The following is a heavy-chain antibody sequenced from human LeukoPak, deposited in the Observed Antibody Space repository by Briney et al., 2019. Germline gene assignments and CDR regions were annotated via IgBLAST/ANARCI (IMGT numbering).Heavy chain of an antibody. CDR2: VNSDGFST. CDR1: GCTFSSYW. J-gene: IGHJ3*02. Sequence: GGSLRLSCAVSGCTFSSYWMHWVRQVPGRELVWVLRVNSDGFSTSYADSVKGRFTISRDNAKNTLYLQMNSLRAEDTAVYYCAKDRYDDWGSRAFDIWGQGTLVTVSS. V-gene: IGHV3-74*01. D-gene: IGHD7-27*01. CDR3: AKDRYDDWGSRAFDI.